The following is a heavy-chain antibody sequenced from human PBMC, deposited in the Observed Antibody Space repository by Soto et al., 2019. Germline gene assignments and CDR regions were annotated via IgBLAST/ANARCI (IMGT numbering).Heavy chain of an antibody. D-gene: IGHD6-19*01. CDR2: INWNGDST. CDR1: GFTFEKYG. CDR3: ARFAGQWLFSGFDS. V-gene: IGHV3-20*04. Sequence: EVQLVESGGGVVRPGGSLRLSCAASGFTFEKYGMSWVRQAPGKGLEWVSAINWNGDSTGYADSVKGRFTISRDNAKNSLYLQLNSLRAEDTALYCCARFAGQWLFSGFDSWGQGALVTVSS. J-gene: IGHJ4*02.